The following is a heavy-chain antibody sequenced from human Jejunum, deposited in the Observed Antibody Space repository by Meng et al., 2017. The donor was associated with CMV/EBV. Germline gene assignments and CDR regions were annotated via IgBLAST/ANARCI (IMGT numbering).Heavy chain of an antibody. Sequence: SCAGSGCTFTSAWMAWVRQAAGKGLEWVGRSKGKIDGETTDYAAHVKGRFTISRDDSKNTVYLQMNSLKVEDTGVYYCTSDSLRYWGQGALVTVSS. CDR1: GCTFTSAW. CDR3: TSDSLRY. CDR2: SKGKIDGETT. V-gene: IGHV3-15*07. J-gene: IGHJ4*02. D-gene: IGHD3-16*01.